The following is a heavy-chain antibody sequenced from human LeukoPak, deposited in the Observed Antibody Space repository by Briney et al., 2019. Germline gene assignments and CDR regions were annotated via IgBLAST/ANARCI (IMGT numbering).Heavy chain of an antibody. CDR2: IYHSGST. Sequence: SGTLSLTCAVSGGSISSSNWWSWVRHPPGKGLEWIGEIYHSGSTNYNPSLKSRVTISVDKSKNQFSLKLSSVTAADTAVYYCARADGTPTGARDAFDIWGQGTMVTVSS. CDR3: ARADGTPTGARDAFDI. CDR1: GGSISSSNW. D-gene: IGHD1-14*01. V-gene: IGHV4-4*02. J-gene: IGHJ3*02.